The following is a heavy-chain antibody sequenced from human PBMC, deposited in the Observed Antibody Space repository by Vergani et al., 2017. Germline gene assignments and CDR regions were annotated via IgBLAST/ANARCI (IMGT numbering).Heavy chain of an antibody. CDR1: GFTFSSYW. CDR3: ATLLGYCSSTSCYNV. D-gene: IGHD2-2*02. J-gene: IGHJ6*02. V-gene: IGHV3-7*03. Sequence: EVQLVESGGDLVQPGGSLRLSCAASGFTFSSYWMSWVRQAPGKGLEWVANIKQDGNEKYYVDSVKGRFTISRDNAKNSLYLQMNSLRAEDTAVYYCATLLGYCSSTSCYNVWGQGTTVTVSS. CDR2: IKQDGNEK.